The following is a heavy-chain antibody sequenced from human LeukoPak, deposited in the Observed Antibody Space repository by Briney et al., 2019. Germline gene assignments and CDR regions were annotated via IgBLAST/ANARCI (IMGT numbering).Heavy chain of an antibody. J-gene: IGHJ4*02. Sequence: GGSLRLSCAASGFTFSSSGMSWVRQAPGKGLEWVSAITDSGETTFYTDSVKARFTISRDNSQNTLYLQMNSLRVEDTALDYCVKSHCGRASCSRAEYWGKGTEVTVSS. CDR3: VKSHCGRASCSRAEY. CDR2: ITDSGETT. D-gene: IGHD2-2*01. CDR1: GFTFSSSG. V-gene: IGHV3-23*01.